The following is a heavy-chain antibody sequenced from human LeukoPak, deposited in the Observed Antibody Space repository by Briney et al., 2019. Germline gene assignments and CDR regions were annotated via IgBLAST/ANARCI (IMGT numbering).Heavy chain of an antibody. Sequence: ASVKVSCKASGYTFTSYAMHWVRQAPGQRLEWMGWINAGNGNTKYSQKFQGRVTITRDTSASTAYMELSSLRSEDTAVYYCARETGYYDAFDIWGQGTMVTVSS. CDR2: INAGNGNT. J-gene: IGHJ3*02. CDR3: ARETGYYDAFDI. CDR1: GYTFTSYA. D-gene: IGHD3-9*01. V-gene: IGHV1-3*01.